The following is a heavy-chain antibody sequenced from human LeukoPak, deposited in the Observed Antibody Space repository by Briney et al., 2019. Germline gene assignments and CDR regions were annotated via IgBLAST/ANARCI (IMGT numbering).Heavy chain of an antibody. Sequence: SQTLSLTFAISGDSVSSNSAAWNWIRQSPSRGLEWLGRTYYRSKWYNDYAVSVKSLITINPDTSKNQFSLQLNSVTPEDTAVYYCARWIHSRGSLWDWGQGTLVTVSS. J-gene: IGHJ4*02. V-gene: IGHV6-1*01. D-gene: IGHD6-19*01. CDR3: ARWIHSRGSLWD. CDR1: GDSVSSNSAA. CDR2: TYYRSKWYN.